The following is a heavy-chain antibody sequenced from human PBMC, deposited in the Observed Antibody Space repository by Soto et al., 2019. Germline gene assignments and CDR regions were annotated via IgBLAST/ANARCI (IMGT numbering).Heavy chain of an antibody. CDR1: GYTFTSYY. CDR2: INPSGGST. Sequence: QVQLVQSGAEVKKPGASVKVSCKASGYTFTSYYMHWVRQAPGQGLEWMGIINPSGGSTSYAQKFQGRVTMTRDTSTSTVYMELSSLRSEDTAVYYCARSNWSPLWYYGMDVWGQGTTVTVSS. J-gene: IGHJ6*02. V-gene: IGHV1-46*01. D-gene: IGHD1-20*01. CDR3: ARSNWSPLWYYGMDV.